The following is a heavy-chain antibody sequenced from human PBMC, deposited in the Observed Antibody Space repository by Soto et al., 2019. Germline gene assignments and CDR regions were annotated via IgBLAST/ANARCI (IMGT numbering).Heavy chain of an antibody. CDR3: AKDSRDGYNDFDY. CDR1: GFTFDDYT. CDR2: ISWDGGST. J-gene: IGHJ4*02. D-gene: IGHD5-12*01. V-gene: IGHV3-43*01. Sequence: GGSLRLSCAASGFTFDDYTMHWVRQAPGKGLEWVSLISWDGGSTYYADSVKGRFTISRDNSKNSLYLQMNSLRTEDTALYYCAKDSRDGYNDFDYWGQGTLVTVSS.